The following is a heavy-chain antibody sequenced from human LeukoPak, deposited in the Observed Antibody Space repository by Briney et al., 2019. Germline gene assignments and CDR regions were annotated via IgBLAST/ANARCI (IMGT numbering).Heavy chain of an antibody. J-gene: IGHJ4*02. CDR1: GYIFNSYG. CDR3: ARDPVGANGVFDY. Sequence: ASVKVSCKASGYIFNSYGIIWVRQAPGPGLEWMGWISAFNGNTNYAQKFQGRVTMTTGTSTNTAYMELRSLSSDDTAVYFGARDPVGANGVFDYWGQGTLVTVSA. D-gene: IGHD1-26*01. CDR2: ISAFNGNT. V-gene: IGHV1-18*01.